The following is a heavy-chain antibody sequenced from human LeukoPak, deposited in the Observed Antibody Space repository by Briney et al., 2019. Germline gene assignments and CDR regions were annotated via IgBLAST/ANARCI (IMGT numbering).Heavy chain of an antibody. CDR3: ARVGYSGSHYWSDY. CDR1: GGSISSGSYY. V-gene: IGHV4-61*02. CDR2: IYTSGST. J-gene: IGHJ4*02. Sequence: SETLSLTCTVSGGSISSGSYYWSWIRQPAGKGLEWIGRIYTSGSTNYNPSLKSQVTISVDTSKNQFSLKLSSVTAADTAVYYCARVGYSGSHYWSDYWGQGTLVTVSS. D-gene: IGHD1-26*01.